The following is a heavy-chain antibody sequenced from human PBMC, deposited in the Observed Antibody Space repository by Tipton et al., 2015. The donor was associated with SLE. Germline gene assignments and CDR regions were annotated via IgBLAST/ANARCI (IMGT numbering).Heavy chain of an antibody. V-gene: IGHV4-31*03. Sequence: LVQPSQTLSLTCTVSGGSISSDDYYWTWIRQHPGKGLEWIGHMSYSGSTYYNPSLKSRITISVDTSKNHFSLKLSSVTAADTAVYYCARGGVGGYDYFDHWGQGTLVTVSS. J-gene: IGHJ4*02. D-gene: IGHD5-12*01. CDR2: MSYSGST. CDR1: GGSISSDDYY. CDR3: ARGGVGGYDYFDH.